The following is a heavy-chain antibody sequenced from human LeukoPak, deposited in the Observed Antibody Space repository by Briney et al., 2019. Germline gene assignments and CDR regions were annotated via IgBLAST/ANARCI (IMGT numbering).Heavy chain of an antibody. Sequence: DPGGSLRLSCAASGFAFSTYWMNWVRQAPGKGLEWVANIKQDGSERYYVDSVKGRFTISRDNAKNSLYMQMNSLRVEDTAVYYCAKPITISGATDAFDIWGQGTKVTVSS. D-gene: IGHD3-3*01. V-gene: IGHV3-7*01. J-gene: IGHJ3*02. CDR1: GFAFSTYW. CDR2: IKQDGSER. CDR3: AKPITISGATDAFDI.